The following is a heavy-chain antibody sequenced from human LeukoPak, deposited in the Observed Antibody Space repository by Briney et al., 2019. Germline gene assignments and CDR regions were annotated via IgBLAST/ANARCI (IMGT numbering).Heavy chain of an antibody. CDR3: ARILRDFWSGYYYGMDV. CDR1: GYTFTSYD. CDR2: VNPNSGNT. Sequence: ASVKVSCTASGYTFTSYDINWVRQATGQGLEWMGWVNPNSGNTGYAQKFQGRVTMTRNTSISTAYMELSSLRSEDTAVYYCARILRDFWSGYYYGMDVWGQGTTVTVSS. D-gene: IGHD3-3*01. J-gene: IGHJ6*02. V-gene: IGHV1-8*01.